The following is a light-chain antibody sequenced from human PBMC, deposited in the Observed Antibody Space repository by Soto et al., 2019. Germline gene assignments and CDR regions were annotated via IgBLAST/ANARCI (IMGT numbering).Light chain of an antibody. Sequence: DYQVTQSPSTLSASVGDRVTITCRASQNIHTWLAWYQQKPGIAPKLLIHKASTLESGVPSRFSGSGYGTEFTLTISGLQPEDSATYYCQQYERYSTFGQGTKVDIK. CDR1: QNIHTW. V-gene: IGKV1-5*03. J-gene: IGKJ1*01. CDR2: KAS. CDR3: QQYERYST.